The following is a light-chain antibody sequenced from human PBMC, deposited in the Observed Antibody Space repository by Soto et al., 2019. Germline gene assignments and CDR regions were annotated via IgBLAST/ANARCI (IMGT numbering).Light chain of an antibody. Sequence: QSVVTQPPSASGTPGQRVTISCSGSSSNIGRNTVNWYLLVPGMTPTFLIYQNDRRPSGVPDRFSASKSGTSATLAVSGLQSEDEGDYYCAVWDDSLNGPVFGGGTKVTVL. V-gene: IGLV1-44*01. CDR2: QND. CDR3: AVWDDSLNGPV. CDR1: SSNIGRNT. J-gene: IGLJ2*01.